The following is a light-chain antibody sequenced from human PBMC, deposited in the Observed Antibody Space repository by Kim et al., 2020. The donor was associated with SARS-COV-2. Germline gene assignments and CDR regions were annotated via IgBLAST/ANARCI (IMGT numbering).Light chain of an antibody. J-gene: IGKJ2*01. CDR3: QQYNNWPYT. CDR1: QSVDSN. CDR2: GAS. Sequence: EIVMTQSPATLSVSPGERVTLSCRASQSVDSNLAWYQQKPGQAPRLLIYGASTRAAGIPARFSGSGSGTEFTLTIGSLQSEDFAVYYCQQYNNWPYTFGPGTKLEI. V-gene: IGKV3-15*01.